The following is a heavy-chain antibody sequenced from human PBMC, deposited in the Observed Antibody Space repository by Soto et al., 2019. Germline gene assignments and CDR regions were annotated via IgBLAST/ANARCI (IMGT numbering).Heavy chain of an antibody. CDR2: INHSGST. V-gene: IGHV4-34*01. J-gene: IGHJ4*02. CDR1: GESFNGYY. D-gene: IGHD2-2*01. CDR3: LGYCSSTSCYSNNFDY. Sequence: SETLSLTCAVYGESFNGYYWSWIRQSPGKGLEWIGEINHSGSTNYNPSLKSRVTISVDTSKNQFSLKLSSVTAADTAVYYCLGYCSSTSCYSNNFDYWGQGTLVTVSS.